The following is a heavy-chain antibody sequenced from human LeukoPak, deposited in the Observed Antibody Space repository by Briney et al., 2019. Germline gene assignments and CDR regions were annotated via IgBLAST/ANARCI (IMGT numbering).Heavy chain of an antibody. CDR2: IIPIFGTA. J-gene: IGHJ5*02. V-gene: IGHV1-69*05. D-gene: IGHD3-10*01. CDR3: ARDSLYYYGSGGAWFDP. CDR1: GGTFSSYA. Sequence: SVKVSCKASGGTFSSYAISWVRQAPGQGLEWMGRIIPIFGTANYAQKFQGRITITTDESTSTAYMELSSLRSEDTAVYYCARDSLYYYGSGGAWFDPWGQGTLVTVSS.